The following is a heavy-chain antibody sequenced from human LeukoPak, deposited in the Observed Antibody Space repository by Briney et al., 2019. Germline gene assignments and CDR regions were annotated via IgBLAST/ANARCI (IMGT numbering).Heavy chain of an antibody. CDR3: ARVTGYMVEDYFDY. CDR2: IYYSGSA. CDR1: GGSITSYY. D-gene: IGHD6-13*01. V-gene: IGHV4-59*01. Sequence: SETLSLTCTVSGGSITSYYWSWIRQPPGKGLEWIGYIYYSGSANYHPSLKSRVTISVDTSKNRFSLRLSSVTAADTAVYYCARVTGYMVEDYFDYWGQGTLVTVSS. J-gene: IGHJ4*02.